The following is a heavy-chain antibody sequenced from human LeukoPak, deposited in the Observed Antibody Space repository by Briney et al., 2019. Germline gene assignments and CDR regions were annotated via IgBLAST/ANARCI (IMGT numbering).Heavy chain of an antibody. CDR3: AKDLSYYDSSGYPNFDY. D-gene: IGHD3-22*01. CDR1: GFTFSSYA. J-gene: IGHJ4*02. Sequence: GGSLRLSCAASGFTFSSYAMSWVRQAPGKGLEWVSAISGSGGSTYYADSVKGRFTISRDNPKNTLYLQMNSLRAEDTAVYYCAKDLSYYDSSGYPNFDYWGQGTLVTVSS. CDR2: ISGSGGST. V-gene: IGHV3-23*01.